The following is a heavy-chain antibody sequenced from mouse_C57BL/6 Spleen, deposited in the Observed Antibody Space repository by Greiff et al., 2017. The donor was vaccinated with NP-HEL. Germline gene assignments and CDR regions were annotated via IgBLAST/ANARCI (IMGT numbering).Heavy chain of an antibody. V-gene: IGHV1-61*01. CDR2: IYPSDSET. Sequence: QVQLKQPGAELVRPGSSVKLSCKASGYTFTSYWMDWVKQRPGQGLEWIGNIYPSDSETHYNQKFKDKATLTVDKSSSTAYMQLSSLTSEDSAVYYCARKGVATRYFDVWGTGTTVTVSS. CDR3: ARKGVATRYFDV. CDR1: GYTFTSYW. J-gene: IGHJ1*03. D-gene: IGHD1-1*02.